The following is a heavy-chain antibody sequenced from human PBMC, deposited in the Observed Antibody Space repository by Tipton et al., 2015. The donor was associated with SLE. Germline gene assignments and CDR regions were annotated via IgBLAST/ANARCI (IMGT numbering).Heavy chain of an antibody. V-gene: IGHV4-59*12. CDR2: VYYSGTT. Sequence: TLSLTCNVSSGSITSYYWNWIRQFPGKGLEWIGNVYYSGTTNYNPSLESRVAISMDTSKNQFSLKLTAVTAADTAVYYCARTLDALDIWGQGTMVTVSS. CDR3: ARTLDALDI. J-gene: IGHJ3*02. CDR1: SGSITSYY.